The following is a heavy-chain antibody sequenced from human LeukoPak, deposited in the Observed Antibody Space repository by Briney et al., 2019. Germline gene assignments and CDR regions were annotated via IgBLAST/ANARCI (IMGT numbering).Heavy chain of an antibody. V-gene: IGHV3-7*01. Sequence: GGSLRLSCAASGFTFSSYAMTWVRQAPGKGLEWVANIKPDGSEKYYVDSVKGRFTISRDNPKNSLYLQMNSLRAEDTAVYYCASGGYNWNRLDYWGQGTLVTVSS. CDR2: IKPDGSEK. D-gene: IGHD1-20*01. J-gene: IGHJ4*02. CDR1: GFTFSSYA. CDR3: ASGGYNWNRLDY.